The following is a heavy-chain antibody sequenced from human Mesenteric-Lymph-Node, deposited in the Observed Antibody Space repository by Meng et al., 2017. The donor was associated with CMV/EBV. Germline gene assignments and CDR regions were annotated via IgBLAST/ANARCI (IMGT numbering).Heavy chain of an antibody. Sequence: SFSDYYWSCIRQTPGKGLEWIAEINHSGSTNYNPSLKSRVTISVDTSKNQFSLKLSSVTAADTALYYCARGGWGYCSSTSCHTPFDYWGQGTLVTVSS. J-gene: IGHJ4*02. V-gene: IGHV4-34*01. CDR2: INHSGST. CDR1: SFSDYY. D-gene: IGHD2-2*01. CDR3: ARGGWGYCSSTSCHTPFDY.